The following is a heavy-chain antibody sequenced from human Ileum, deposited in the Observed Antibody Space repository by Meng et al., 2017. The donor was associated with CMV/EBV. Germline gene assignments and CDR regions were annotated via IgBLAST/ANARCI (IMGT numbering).Heavy chain of an antibody. Sequence: FGYGFTTRWIGWVRPTPEEGLEWIGNIYPGDSDTRYSPSFQGQVTMSVDKSISTAYLQWSSLKASDTAIYYCARGATVQYFGYDWGYWGQGALVTSPQ. CDR2: IYPGDSDT. J-gene: IGHJ4*02. D-gene: IGHD5-12*01. CDR3: ARGATVQYFGYDWGY. CDR1: GYGFTTRW. V-gene: IGHV5-51*01.